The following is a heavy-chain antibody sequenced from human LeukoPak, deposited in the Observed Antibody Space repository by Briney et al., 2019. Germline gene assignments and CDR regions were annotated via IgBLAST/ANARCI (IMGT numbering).Heavy chain of an antibody. CDR2: IRYDGTDK. Sequence: GGSLRLSCAASGFTFSSYGMHWVRQAPGKGLEWVAFIRYDGTDKYYADSVKGRFTISRDNAKNSLYLQMNSLRAEDTAVYYCARAGIAARSNAFDIWGQGTMVTVSS. V-gene: IGHV3-30*02. CDR3: ARAGIAARSNAFDI. D-gene: IGHD6-6*01. CDR1: GFTFSSYG. J-gene: IGHJ3*02.